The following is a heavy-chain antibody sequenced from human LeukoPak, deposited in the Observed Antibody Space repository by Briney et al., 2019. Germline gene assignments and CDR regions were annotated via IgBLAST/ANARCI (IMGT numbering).Heavy chain of an antibody. D-gene: IGHD1-26*01. CDR2: IYYSGST. J-gene: IGHJ2*01. CDR3: ARDVGGSPWYFDL. V-gene: IGHV4-59*01. Sequence: PSETLSLTCTVSGGSISSYYWSWIRQPPGKGLEWIGYIYYSGSTNYNPSLKSRVTISVDTSKNQFPLKLSSVTAADTAVYYCARDVGGSPWYFDLWGRGTLVTVSS. CDR1: GGSISSYY.